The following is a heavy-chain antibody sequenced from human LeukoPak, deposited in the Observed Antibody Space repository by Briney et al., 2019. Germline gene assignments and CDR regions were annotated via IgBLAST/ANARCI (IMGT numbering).Heavy chain of an antibody. CDR3: ATDRGYSYGFAPDY. V-gene: IGHV1-24*01. J-gene: IGHJ4*02. CDR1: GYTLTELS. Sequence: GASVKVSCKVSGYTLTELSMHWVRQAPGKGLQWMGGFDPEDGETIYAQKFQGRVTMTEDTSTDTAYMELSSLRSEDTAVHYCATDRGYSYGFAPDYWGQGTLVTVSS. CDR2: FDPEDGET. D-gene: IGHD5-18*01.